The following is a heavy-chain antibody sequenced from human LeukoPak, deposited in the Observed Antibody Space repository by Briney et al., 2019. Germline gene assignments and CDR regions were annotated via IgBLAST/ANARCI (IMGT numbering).Heavy chain of an antibody. J-gene: IGHJ4*02. Sequence: PGGPLRLSCAAPGFTFNYYAMSWVPQAPGKGLEGVSGISDNEGRAYYTDSVKGRFTISRARTKNTVYLQMHTLRAHDTPVYFFPRHDRFIPYWGQGTLVTVSS. D-gene: IGHD3-16*02. CDR2: ISDNEGRA. V-gene: IGHV3-23*01. CDR1: GFTFNYYA. CDR3: PRHDRFIPY.